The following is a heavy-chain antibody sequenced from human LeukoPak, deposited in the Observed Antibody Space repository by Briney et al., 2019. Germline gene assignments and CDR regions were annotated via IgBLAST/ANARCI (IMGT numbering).Heavy chain of an antibody. D-gene: IGHD2-15*01. J-gene: IGHJ4*02. CDR3: AKDVALGDIVVVVSAYFDY. CDR2: ITGSGGST. Sequence: GGSLRLSCAASGFTFSSDTMSWGRQAPGKGLEGVSAITGSGGSTCYTDSGRGRFTISRDNSKNTLYLQMNSLRAEDTAVYYSAKDVALGDIVVVVSAYFDYWGQGTLVTVSS. V-gene: IGHV3-23*01. CDR1: GFTFSSDT.